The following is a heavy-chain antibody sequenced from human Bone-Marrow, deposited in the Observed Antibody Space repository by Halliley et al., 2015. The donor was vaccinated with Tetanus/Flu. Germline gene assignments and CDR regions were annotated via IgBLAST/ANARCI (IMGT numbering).Heavy chain of an antibody. Sequence: SLRLSCATSGFTFSSSELNWVRQAPGTGLEWVSYIYNRDRSTFYAASVEGRFTISGDNVKSSLYLQMNDLRAEDTAVYYCARERAGCGGDSCSGWGQGTLVPVSS. CDR1: GFTFSSSE. V-gene: IGHV3-48*03. J-gene: IGHJ1*01. D-gene: IGHD2-21*02. CDR2: IYNRDRST. CDR3: ARERAGCGGDSCSG.